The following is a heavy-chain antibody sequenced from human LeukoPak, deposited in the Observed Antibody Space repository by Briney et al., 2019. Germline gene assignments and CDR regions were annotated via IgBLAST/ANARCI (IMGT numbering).Heavy chain of an antibody. CDR2: INPSGGST. V-gene: IGHV1-46*01. J-gene: IGHJ4*02. Sequence: GASVKVSCKASGYTFTSYCMHWVRQAPGQGLEWMGIINPSGGSTSYAQKFQGRVTMTRDTSTSTVYMELSSLRSEDTAVYYCARDRLGEVSFDYWGQGTLVTVSS. D-gene: IGHD3-16*01. CDR3: ARDRLGEVSFDY. CDR1: GYTFTSYC.